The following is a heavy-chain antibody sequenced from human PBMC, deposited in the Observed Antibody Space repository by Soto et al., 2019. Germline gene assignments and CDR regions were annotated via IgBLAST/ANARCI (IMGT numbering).Heavy chain of an antibody. CDR1: GFTFSSYG. D-gene: IGHD6-6*01. CDR2: ISYDGSNK. J-gene: IGHJ4*02. Sequence: PGGSLRLSCAASGFTFSSYGMHWVRQAPGKGLEWVAVISYDGSNKYYADSVKGRFTISRDNSKNTLYLQMNSLRAEDTAVYYYARDGAARHPAYYFDYWGQGTLVTVSS. V-gene: IGHV3-33*01. CDR3: ARDGAARHPAYYFDY.